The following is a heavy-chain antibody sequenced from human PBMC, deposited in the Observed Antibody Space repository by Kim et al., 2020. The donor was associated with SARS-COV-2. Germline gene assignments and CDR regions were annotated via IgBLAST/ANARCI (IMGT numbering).Heavy chain of an antibody. D-gene: IGHD3-22*01. CDR1: GGTFSSYA. Sequence: SVKVSCKASGGTFSSYAISWVRQAPGQGLEWMGGIIPIFGTANYAQKFQGRVTITADESTSTAYMELSSLRSEDTAVYYCARWNSGTMIVVVPTGELDYWGQGTLVTVSS. CDR3: ARWNSGTMIVVVPTGELDY. J-gene: IGHJ4*02. V-gene: IGHV1-69*13. CDR2: IIPIFGTA.